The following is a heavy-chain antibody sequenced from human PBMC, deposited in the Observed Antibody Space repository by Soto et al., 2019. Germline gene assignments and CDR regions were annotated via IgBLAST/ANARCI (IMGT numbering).Heavy chain of an antibody. CDR2: ISGTTGST. CDR1: GFMFSGYA. D-gene: IGHD2-8*01. J-gene: IGHJ4*02. V-gene: IGHV3-23*01. Sequence: EVQLLESGGGLVQPGGSLRLSCAASGFMFSGYAMTWVRQAPGKGLDWVSGISGTTGSTDYADSVKGRFTISRDNSRNTLYLQMHSLRAEDTAIYYCAREEGVSPFVHWGPGTLVTVAA. CDR3: AREEGVSPFVH.